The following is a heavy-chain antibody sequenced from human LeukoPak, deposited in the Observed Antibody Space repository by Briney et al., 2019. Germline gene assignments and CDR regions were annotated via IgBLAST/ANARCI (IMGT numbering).Heavy chain of an antibody. CDR3: ARQGSSTTSWQTIDY. J-gene: IGHJ4*02. D-gene: IGHD2-2*01. CDR2: IYPGDSDT. CDR1: GYGFTSYW. V-gene: IGHV5-51*01. Sequence: GESLKISCKGSGYGFTSYWIGWVRQMPGKGLEWMGIIYPGDSDTRYSPSFQGQVTISVDKSITTASLQWSSLRASDTAMYYCARQGSSTTSWQTIDYWGQGTLVSVSS.